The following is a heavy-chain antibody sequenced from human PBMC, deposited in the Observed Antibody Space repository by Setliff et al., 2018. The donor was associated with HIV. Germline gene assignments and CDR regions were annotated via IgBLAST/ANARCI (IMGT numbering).Heavy chain of an antibody. Sequence: GESLKISCKGSGDSFSNYWIAWMRQVPGKGLEWMGIIYPDDSDTRYSPSFQGHVTISADKSINTAYVQWSSLEASDTAVYYCAALPTTMIIVGSYESWGQGTLVTVSS. J-gene: IGHJ5*02. CDR2: IYPDDSDT. CDR3: AALPTTMIIVGSYES. D-gene: IGHD3-22*01. CDR1: GDSFSNYW. V-gene: IGHV5-51*01.